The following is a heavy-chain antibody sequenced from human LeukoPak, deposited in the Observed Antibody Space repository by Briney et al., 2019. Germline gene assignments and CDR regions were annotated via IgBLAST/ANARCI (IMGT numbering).Heavy chain of an antibody. V-gene: IGHV1-24*01. CDR2: FDPEDGET. Sequence: ASVKVSCKVSGYTLTELSMRWVRQAPGKGLEWMGGFDPEDGETIYAQKFQGRVTMTTDTSTSTAYMELRSLRSDDTAVYYCARDVSKLLWFGERYYYGMDVWGQGTTVTVSS. D-gene: IGHD3-10*01. CDR1: GYTLTELS. CDR3: ARDVSKLLWFGERYYYGMDV. J-gene: IGHJ6*02.